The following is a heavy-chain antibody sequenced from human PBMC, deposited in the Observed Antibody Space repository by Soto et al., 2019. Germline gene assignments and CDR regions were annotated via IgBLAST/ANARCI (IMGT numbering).Heavy chain of an antibody. CDR1: GGSISSSSYY. J-gene: IGHJ6*03. Sequence: QLQLQESGPGLVKPSETLSLTCTVSGGSISSSSYYWGWIRQPPGKGLEWIGSIYYSGSTYYNPSLKSRVTISVDTSKNQFSLKLSSVTAADTAVYYCAVRGGGRSFYYYYYYMDVWGKGTTVTASS. CDR2: IYYSGST. D-gene: IGHD2-15*01. V-gene: IGHV4-39*01. CDR3: AVRGGGRSFYYYYYYMDV.